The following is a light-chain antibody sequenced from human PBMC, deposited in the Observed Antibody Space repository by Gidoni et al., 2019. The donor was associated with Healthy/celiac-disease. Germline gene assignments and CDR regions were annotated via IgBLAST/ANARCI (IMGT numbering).Light chain of an antibody. CDR1: QSVSSN. CDR3: QQYNNWPPLT. V-gene: IGKV3-15*01. CDR2: GAS. J-gene: IGKJ4*02. Sequence: EIVMTQSPATLSVSPGERATLSCRASQSVSSNLAWYQQKPCQAPRLLIYGASTRATGLPARFSGSGSGTEFTLTISSRQSEDFAVYYCQQYNNWPPLTFGGGTKVEIK.